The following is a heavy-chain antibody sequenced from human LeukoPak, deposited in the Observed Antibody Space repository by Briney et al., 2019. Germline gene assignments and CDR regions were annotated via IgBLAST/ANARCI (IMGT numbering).Heavy chain of an antibody. CDR2: IWYDGSNK. Sequence: PGGSLRLSCAASGFTFSSYGMHWVRQAPGKGLEWVTVIWYDGSNKYYADSVKGRFTISRHNSKNTLYLQMNSLRAEDTAVYYCARDYVRMDVWGQGTTVTVSS. V-gene: IGHV3-33*01. J-gene: IGHJ6*02. CDR3: ARDYVRMDV. D-gene: IGHD3-16*01. CDR1: GFTFSSYG.